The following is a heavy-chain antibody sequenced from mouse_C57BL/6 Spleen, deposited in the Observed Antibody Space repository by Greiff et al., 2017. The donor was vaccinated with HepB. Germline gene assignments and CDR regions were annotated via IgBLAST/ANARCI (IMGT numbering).Heavy chain of an antibody. CDR1: GFNIKDDY. J-gene: IGHJ4*01. CDR2: IDPENGDT. V-gene: IGHV14-4*01. D-gene: IGHD1-1*01. Sequence: EVKLQESGAELVRPGASVKLSCTASGFNIKDDYMHWVKQRPEQGLEWIGWIDPENGDTEYASKFQGKATITADTSSNTAYLQLSSLTSEDTAVYYCTRLRAMDYWGQGTSVTVSS. CDR3: TRLRAMDY.